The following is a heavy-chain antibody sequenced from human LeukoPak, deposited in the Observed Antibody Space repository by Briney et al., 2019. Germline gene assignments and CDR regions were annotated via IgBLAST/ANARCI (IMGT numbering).Heavy chain of an antibody. CDR2: ISYSGST. CDR3: AGYTSGWYSDC. Sequence: PSETLSLTCTVSDGSITNYYWSWIRQPPGKGLEWIGYISYSGSTNYNPPLKSRVTISLDMSNNRFSLKLNSVTAADTAVYYCAGYTSGWYSDCWGQGTLVTVSS. D-gene: IGHD6-19*01. J-gene: IGHJ4*02. CDR1: DGSITNYY. V-gene: IGHV4-59*01.